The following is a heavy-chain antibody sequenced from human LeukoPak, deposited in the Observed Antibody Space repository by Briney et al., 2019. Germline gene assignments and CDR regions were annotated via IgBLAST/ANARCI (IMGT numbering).Heavy chain of an antibody. Sequence: SETLSLTCTVSGGSISSYYWSWIRQPPGKGLEWIGYIYYSGSTNYNPSLKSRVTISVDTSKNQFSLKLSSVTAADTAVYYCAGSIYYYDSSGYYFNDAFDIWGQGTMVTVSS. CDR2: IYYSGST. D-gene: IGHD3-22*01. CDR1: GGSISSYY. V-gene: IGHV4-59*01. CDR3: AGSIYYYDSSGYYFNDAFDI. J-gene: IGHJ3*02.